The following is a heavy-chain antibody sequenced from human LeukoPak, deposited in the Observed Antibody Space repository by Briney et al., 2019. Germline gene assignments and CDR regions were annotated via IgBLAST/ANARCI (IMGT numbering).Heavy chain of an antibody. D-gene: IGHD5-18*01. CDR3: AKVSWIQLPSFDY. J-gene: IGHJ4*02. CDR1: GFTFDDYG. V-gene: IGHV3-20*04. CDR2: LNWNGAST. Sequence: GGSLRLSCAASGFTFDDYGLSWVRQVPGKGLEWVSGLNWNGASTGYADSVKGRFTISRDNDKNSLYLQMNSLRAEDTAVYYCAKVSWIQLPSFDYWGQGTLVTVSS.